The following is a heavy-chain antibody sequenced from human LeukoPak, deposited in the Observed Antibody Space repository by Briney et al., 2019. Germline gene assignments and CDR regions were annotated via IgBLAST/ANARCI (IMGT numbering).Heavy chain of an antibody. Sequence: GGSLRLSCAASGFSFNNYNMNWVRQTPGQGLEWVSSITSGSSHIYYADSVKGRFTISRDNAKNSLYLQMNSLRTEDTALYYCAKQSGSLDYWGQGTLVTVSS. V-gene: IGHV3-21*04. CDR1: GFSFNNYN. D-gene: IGHD3-10*01. J-gene: IGHJ4*02. CDR3: AKQSGSLDY. CDR2: ITSGSSHI.